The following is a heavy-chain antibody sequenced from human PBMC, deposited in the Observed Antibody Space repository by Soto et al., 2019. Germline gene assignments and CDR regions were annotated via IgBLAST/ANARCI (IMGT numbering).Heavy chain of an antibody. J-gene: IGHJ6*02. Sequence: AVKVSCKASGSTFSSYAISWVRQAPGQGLEWMGGIIPIFGTANYAQKFQGRVTITADESTSTAYMELSSLRSEDTAVYYCARDRFGYCSGGSCYLEGEYYYYGMDVWGQGTTVTVSS. D-gene: IGHD2-15*01. CDR3: ARDRFGYCSGGSCYLEGEYYYYGMDV. V-gene: IGHV1-69*13. CDR1: GSTFSSYA. CDR2: IIPIFGTA.